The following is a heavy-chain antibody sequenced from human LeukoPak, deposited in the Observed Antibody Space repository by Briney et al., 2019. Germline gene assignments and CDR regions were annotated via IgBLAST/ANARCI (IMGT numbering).Heavy chain of an antibody. Sequence: SETLSLTCTVSGGSISSYYWSWIRQPPGKGLEWIGYIYYSGSTNYNPSLKSRVTISVDTSKNQFSLKLSSVTAADTAVYYCARGHSSGWYEDWGQGTLVTVSS. J-gene: IGHJ1*01. D-gene: IGHD6-19*01. V-gene: IGHV4-59*08. CDR2: IYYSGST. CDR3: ARGHSSGWYED. CDR1: GGSISSYY.